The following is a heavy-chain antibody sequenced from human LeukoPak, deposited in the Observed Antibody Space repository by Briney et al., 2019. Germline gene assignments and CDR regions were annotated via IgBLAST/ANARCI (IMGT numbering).Heavy chain of an antibody. CDR3: ARVRDCSSTSCYWTPYYYYGMDV. CDR1: GYTFTSYY. V-gene: IGHV1-46*01. J-gene: IGHJ6*02. CDR2: INPSGGST. Sequence: GASVKVSCKASGYTFTSYYMHWVRQAPGQGLEWMGIINPSGGSTSYAQKFQGRVTMTRDTSTSTVYMELSSLRSEDTAVYYCARVRDCSSTSCYWTPYYYYGMDVWGQGTTVTVSS. D-gene: IGHD2-2*01.